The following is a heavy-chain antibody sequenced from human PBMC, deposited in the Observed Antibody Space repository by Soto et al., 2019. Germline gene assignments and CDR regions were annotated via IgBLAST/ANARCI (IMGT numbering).Heavy chain of an antibody. Sequence: ASVKVSCKASGGTFSSYAITWVRQAPGQGLEWMGGIIPIFGTANYAQKFQGRVTITADESTSTAYMELSSPRSEDTAVYYCARAGNWNDHDAFDIWGQGTMVTVSS. CDR2: IIPIFGTA. V-gene: IGHV1-69*13. CDR1: GGTFSSYA. CDR3: ARAGNWNDHDAFDI. J-gene: IGHJ3*02. D-gene: IGHD1-20*01.